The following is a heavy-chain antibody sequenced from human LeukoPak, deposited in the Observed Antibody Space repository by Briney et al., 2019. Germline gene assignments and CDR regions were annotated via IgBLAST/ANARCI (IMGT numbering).Heavy chain of an antibody. CDR2: ITGSGPYM. Sequence: GGSLRLSCAASGFTFSTFAMHWVRLSPGKGLEWVSSITGSGPYMLYADSVKHRFTISRDNTKNLLYLEMNSLRAEDTAVYYCARGNWVAGTSPYYDYWGQGTLVTVS. V-gene: IGHV3-21*06. J-gene: IGHJ4*02. CDR1: GFTFSTFA. CDR3: ARGNWVAGTSPYYDY. D-gene: IGHD6-19*01.